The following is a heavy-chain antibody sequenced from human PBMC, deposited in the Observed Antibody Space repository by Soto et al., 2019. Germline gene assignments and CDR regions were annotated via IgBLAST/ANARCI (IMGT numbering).Heavy chain of an antibody. CDR3: AYSSGYYDYLYYYYGMDV. D-gene: IGHD3-22*01. Sequence: GGSLRLSCAASGFTVSSNYMSWVRQAPGKGLEWGSVIYSGGSTYYADSVKGRFTISRDNSKNTLYLQMNSLRAEDTAVYYCAYSSGYYDYLYYYYGMDVWGQGTTVTVSS. V-gene: IGHV3-53*01. CDR2: IYSGGST. CDR1: GFTVSSNY. J-gene: IGHJ6*02.